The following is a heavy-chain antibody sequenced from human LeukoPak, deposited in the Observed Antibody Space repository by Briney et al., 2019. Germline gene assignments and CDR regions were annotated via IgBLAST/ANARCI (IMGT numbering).Heavy chain of an antibody. J-gene: IGHJ4*02. CDR3: ARDYYASGSFDY. Sequence: GGSLRLSCAAPGITFSGFWMSWVRQAPGKGLEWVAHIKKDGSEQFCVDSVKGRFSVSRDNARTSLYLQMDRLRVEDTAVYYCARDYYASGSFDYWGQGILVTVSS. CDR2: IKKDGSEQ. D-gene: IGHD3-10*01. CDR1: GITFSGFW. V-gene: IGHV3-7*01.